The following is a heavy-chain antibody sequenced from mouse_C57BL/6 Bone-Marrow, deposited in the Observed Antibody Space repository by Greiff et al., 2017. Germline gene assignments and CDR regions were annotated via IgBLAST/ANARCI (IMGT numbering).Heavy chain of an antibody. D-gene: IGHD2-3*01. Sequence: QVQLQQSGPGLVQPSQSLSITCTVSGFSLTSYGVHWVLQSPGQGLEWLGVIWSGGSTDYNAAFISRLSISKDNSKSQVFFKMNSLQDDDTAIYYCATYDGPAWFAYWGQGTLVTVSA. CDR1: GFSLTSYG. CDR3: ATYDGPAWFAY. J-gene: IGHJ3*01. CDR2: IWSGGST. V-gene: IGHV2-2*01.